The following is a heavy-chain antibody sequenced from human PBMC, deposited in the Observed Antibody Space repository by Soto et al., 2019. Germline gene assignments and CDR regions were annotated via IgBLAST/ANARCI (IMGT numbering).Heavy chain of an antibody. J-gene: IGHJ4*02. D-gene: IGHD6-6*01. V-gene: IGHV4-39*01. CDR2: IYYSVIP. CDR3: ARGYSSSSYFDY. CDR1: VCAIGRGGYY. Sequence: EILSLRCTVSVCAIGRGGYYWGWIRQPPGKGLEWIWSIYYSVIPYYNPSLKSRVTISVDTSKNQFSLKLSSVTAADTAVYYCARGYSSSSYFDYWGQGTLVT.